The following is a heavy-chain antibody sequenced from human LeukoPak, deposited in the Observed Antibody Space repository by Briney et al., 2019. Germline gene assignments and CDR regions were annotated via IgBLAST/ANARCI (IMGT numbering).Heavy chain of an antibody. CDR2: IYPGDSDT. CDR1: GYSFSNHW. Sequence: GESLKIACKGSGYSFSNHWSGWVRRMPGKGLECMGIIYPGDSDTRYSPSFQGQVTISADKSINPAYLQWSSLKASDTAIYYCAKASSSWSNSHFQHWGQGTLVTVSS. V-gene: IGHV5-51*01. J-gene: IGHJ1*01. D-gene: IGHD6-13*01. CDR3: AKASSSWSNSHFQH.